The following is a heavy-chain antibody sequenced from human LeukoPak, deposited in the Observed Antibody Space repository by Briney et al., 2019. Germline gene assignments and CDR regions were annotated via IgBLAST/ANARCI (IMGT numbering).Heavy chain of an antibody. CDR3: ASLYSGSYDTGSFDYFNY. J-gene: IGHJ4*02. CDR2: MYYSGST. D-gene: IGHD1-26*01. Sequence: SETLSLTCTVSGGSISSYYWSWIRQPPRKGLERIGYMYYSGSTNYNPSLKSRVTISVDTSKNQFSLKLSSVTAADTAVYYCASLYSGSYDTGSFDYFNYWGQGTLVTVSS. CDR1: GGSISSYY. V-gene: IGHV4-59*01.